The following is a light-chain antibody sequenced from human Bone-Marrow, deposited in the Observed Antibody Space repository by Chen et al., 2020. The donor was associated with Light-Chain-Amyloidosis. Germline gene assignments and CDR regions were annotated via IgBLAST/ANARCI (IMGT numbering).Light chain of an antibody. CDR3: QVWDRSSDRPV. V-gene: IGLV3-21*02. CDR1: NIGSTS. J-gene: IGLJ3*02. Sequence: SSVLTQPSSVSVAPGQTATIACGGNNIGSTSVHCYQQTPGQAPLLVVYDDSDRPSGIPERLSGSNAGNTATLTISRVEGGDEADYYCQVWDRSSDRPVFGGGTKLTVL. CDR2: DDS.